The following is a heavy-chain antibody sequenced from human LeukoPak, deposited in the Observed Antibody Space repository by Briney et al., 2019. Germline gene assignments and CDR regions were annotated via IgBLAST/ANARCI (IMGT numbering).Heavy chain of an antibody. CDR1: GFTFSNSD. CDR2: ITTTSSYI. V-gene: IGHV3-21*01. CDR3: ARSGCPGGSCYLRYSWLDL. J-gene: IGHJ5*02. D-gene: IGHD2-15*01. Sequence: GGSLRLSGATSGFTFSNSDMNWVRQAPGKGREWVSSITTTSSYIYYADSVRGRFTISRDNAKNSLYLHMDSLSAEDTAVYYCARSGCPGGSCYLRYSWLDLWGRGTLVTVSS.